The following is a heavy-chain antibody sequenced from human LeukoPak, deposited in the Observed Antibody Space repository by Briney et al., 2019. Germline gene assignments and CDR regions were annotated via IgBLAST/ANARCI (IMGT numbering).Heavy chain of an antibody. CDR2: INPSAGIT. D-gene: IGHD1-20*01. J-gene: IGHJ4*02. CDR3: ARGGITGTTWGYYFDY. V-gene: IGHV1-46*01. Sequence: ASVNVSCTASGYTFTSSYLHWVRQAPGQGLEWMGIINPSAGITSYAQKFQGRVTMPRDPSPSTVYMELSSLRSEDTAVYYCARGGITGTTWGYYFDYWGQGTLVTVSS. CDR1: GYTFTSSY.